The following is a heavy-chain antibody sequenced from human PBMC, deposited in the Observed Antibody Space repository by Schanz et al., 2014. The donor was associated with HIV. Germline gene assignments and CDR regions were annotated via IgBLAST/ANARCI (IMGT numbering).Heavy chain of an antibody. V-gene: IGHV3-33*01. CDR1: GFTFSSYG. Sequence: QVQLVESGGGVVQPGRSLRLSCAASGFTFSSYGMHWVRQAPGKGLEWGAIIWNNGSNKYYADSGKGRLTISRDNSKNTLHLQMNSLRAEDTAVYYCAREGSNYYGSGSYYKTYGMDVWGQGTTVTVSS. D-gene: IGHD3-10*01. J-gene: IGHJ6*02. CDR3: AREGSNYYGSGSYYKTYGMDV. CDR2: IWNNGSNK.